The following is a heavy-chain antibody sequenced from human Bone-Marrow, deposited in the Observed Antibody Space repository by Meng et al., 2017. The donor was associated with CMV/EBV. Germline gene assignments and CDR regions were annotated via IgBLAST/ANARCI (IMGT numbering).Heavy chain of an antibody. CDR2: ISSSSTYI. Sequence: GESLKISCAVSGFIFSSYSMNWVRQAPGKGLEWVSSISSSSTYISYADSVKGRFTISRDNTKNSLYLQMNSLRAEDTAVYYCARDARRYSGTYYYYYGMDVWGQGTTVTVSS. D-gene: IGHD1-26*01. CDR1: GFIFSSYS. J-gene: IGHJ6*02. V-gene: IGHV3-21*01. CDR3: ARDARRYSGTYYYYYGMDV.